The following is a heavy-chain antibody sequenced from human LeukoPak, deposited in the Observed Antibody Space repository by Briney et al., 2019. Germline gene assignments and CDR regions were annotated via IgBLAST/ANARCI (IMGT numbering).Heavy chain of an antibody. J-gene: IGHJ4*02. CDR1: GYTFTSYG. CDR2: ISAYNGNT. CDR3: ARDNLLLAYCGGDCYYFDY. D-gene: IGHD2-21*02. V-gene: IGHV1-18*01. Sequence: ASVKVSCKASGYTFTSYGISWVRQAPGQGLEWMGWISAYNGNTNYAQKLQGRVTMTTDTSTSTAYMELRSLRSDDTAVYYCARDNLLLAYCGGDCYYFDYWGQGTLVTVSS.